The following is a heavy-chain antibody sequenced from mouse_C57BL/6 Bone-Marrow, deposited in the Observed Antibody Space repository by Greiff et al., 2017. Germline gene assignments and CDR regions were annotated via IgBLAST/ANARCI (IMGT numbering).Heavy chain of an antibody. CDR2: IAPSDSDT. CDR1: GYTFTSYW. D-gene: IGHD1-1*01. CDR3: ARWVPYYNGSIV. V-gene: IGHV1-50*01. Sequence: QVQLQQPGAELVKPGASVKLSCKASGYTFTSYWMQWVKQRPGQGLEWIGEIAPSDSDTNYTQKFKGTATLTVDTSSSTAYMQLSSLTSERSAVYYGARWVPYYNGSIVWVTGTTVTGPS. J-gene: IGHJ1*03.